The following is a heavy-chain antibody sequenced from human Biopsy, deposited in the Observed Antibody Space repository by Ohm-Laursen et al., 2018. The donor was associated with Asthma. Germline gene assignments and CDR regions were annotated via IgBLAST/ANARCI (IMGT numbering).Heavy chain of an antibody. V-gene: IGHV3-53*01. CDR2: IYSGGTS. D-gene: IGHD3-22*01. CDR3: VRGDSSNWSHYYFDY. J-gene: IGHJ4*02. Sequence: SLRLSCTASGFAVSRDHMFWVRQAPGKGLERVSVIYSGGTSHTADSVRGRFTISRDYSKNTLYLQMHSLRAADTAVYYCVRGDSSNWSHYYFDYWGQGTLVTVSS. CDR1: GFAVSRDH.